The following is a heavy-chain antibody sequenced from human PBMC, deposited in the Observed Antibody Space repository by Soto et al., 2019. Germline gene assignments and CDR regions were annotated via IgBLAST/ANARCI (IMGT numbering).Heavy chain of an antibody. J-gene: IGHJ5*02. V-gene: IGHV1-18*01. CDR1: GYTFTSYG. CDR2: MSAYKGNT. D-gene: IGHD6-13*01. CDR3: ARPVYSRLNQRDLCFAP. Sequence: QVQLVQSGAEVKKPGASVKVSCKASGYTFTSYGISWVRQAPGQGLEWMGWMSAYKGNTNYAQKVQGRGTMTTDASTSTAYMELSSVRSDDTSVYYCARPVYSRLNQRDLCFAPRGQGTLVTVSS.